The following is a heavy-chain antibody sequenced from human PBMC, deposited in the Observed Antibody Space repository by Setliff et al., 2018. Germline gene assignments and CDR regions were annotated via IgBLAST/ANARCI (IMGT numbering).Heavy chain of an antibody. Sequence: ETLSLTCTVSGVSISNYYWNWIRQPAGKGLEWIGRIYVTESTKYNPSLKSRVTLSIDTSKNQFSLKLSSVTAADAALYYCAASRAYTGAVEEWFLPKTFDFWGQGSPVTVSS. CDR2: IYVTEST. V-gene: IGHV4-4*07. CDR1: GVSISNYY. J-gene: IGHJ4*02. CDR3: AASRAYTGAVEEWFLPKTFDF. D-gene: IGHD3-10*01.